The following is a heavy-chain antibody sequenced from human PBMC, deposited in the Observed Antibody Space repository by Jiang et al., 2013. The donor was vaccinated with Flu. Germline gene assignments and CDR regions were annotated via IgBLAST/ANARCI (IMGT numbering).Heavy chain of an antibody. CDR3: ARGQGIGYDGYDYDL. D-gene: IGHD5-12*01. Sequence: GAEVKKPGASVKVSCKASGYPFTGYYLHWVRQAPGQGLQWMGWMNPNNGGTNSAQTFHGRVTLTRDTSISTAYMELSSLRSDDTAVYYCARGQGIGYDGYDYDLWGQGTLVAVSS. J-gene: IGHJ5*02. CDR1: GYPFTGYY. CDR2: MNPNNGGT. V-gene: IGHV1-2*02.